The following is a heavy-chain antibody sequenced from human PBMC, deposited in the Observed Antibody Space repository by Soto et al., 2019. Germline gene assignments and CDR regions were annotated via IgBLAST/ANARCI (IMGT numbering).Heavy chain of an antibody. V-gene: IGHV2-5*02. CDR2: IYWDDDK. J-gene: IGHJ4*02. CDR1: GFSLSTSGVG. CDR3: AHRRDIVATRNMYYFDY. D-gene: IGHD5-12*01. Sequence: QITLKESGPTLVKPTQTLTLTCTFSGFSLSTSGVGVGWIRQPPGKALEWLALIYWDDDKRYSPSLKSRLTIPKDTSKNQVVLTMTNMDPVDTATYYCAHRRDIVATRNMYYFDYWGQGTLVTVSS.